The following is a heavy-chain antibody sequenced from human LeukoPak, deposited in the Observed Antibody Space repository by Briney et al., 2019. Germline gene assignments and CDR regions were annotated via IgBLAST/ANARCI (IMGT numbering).Heavy chain of an antibody. J-gene: IGHJ4*02. CDR1: GFTFSTNA. CDR2: VSGNGADT. CDR3: AKCPPYCTNGVCYTQKYYFDY. Sequence: QAGGSLRLSCAASGFTFSTNAMSWVRQAPGKGLEWVSAVSGNGADTYYAGSVKGRFTISRDNSKNTLYLQMNSLRAEDTAVYYCAKCPPYCTNGVCYTQKYYFDYWGQGTLVTVSS. D-gene: IGHD2-8*01. V-gene: IGHV3-23*01.